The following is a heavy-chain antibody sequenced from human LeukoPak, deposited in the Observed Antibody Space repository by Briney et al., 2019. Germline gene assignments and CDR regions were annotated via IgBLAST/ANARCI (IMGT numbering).Heavy chain of an antibody. V-gene: IGHV1-46*01. CDR2: INPSGGST. CDR3: ARGAKFRSYGSGTYYTSLPFDP. D-gene: IGHD3-10*01. CDR1: GYTFTGYY. Sequence: ASVKVSCKASGYTFTGYYMHWVRQAPGQGLEWMGWINPSGGSTSYAQEFQGRVTITRDTSASTAYMELSSLRSEDMAVYYCARGAKFRSYGSGTYYTSLPFDPWGQGTLVTVSS. J-gene: IGHJ5*02.